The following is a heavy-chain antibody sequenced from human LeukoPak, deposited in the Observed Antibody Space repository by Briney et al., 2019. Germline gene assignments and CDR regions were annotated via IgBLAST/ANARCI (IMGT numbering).Heavy chain of an antibody. J-gene: IGHJ4*02. CDR2: IYPGDSDT. D-gene: IGHD2-2*02. Sequence: GESLKISCKGSGYTFTSYWIGWVRPMPGKGLEWMGIIYPGDSDTRYRPSFQGQVTISADKSISTAYLQWSSLKASDTAMYYCALYFDTYYFDYWGQGTLVTVSS. CDR3: ALYFDTYYFDY. CDR1: GYTFTSYW. V-gene: IGHV5-51*01.